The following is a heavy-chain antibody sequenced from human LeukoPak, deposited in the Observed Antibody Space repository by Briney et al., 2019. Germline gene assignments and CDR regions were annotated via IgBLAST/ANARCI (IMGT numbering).Heavy chain of an antibody. D-gene: IGHD2-15*01. CDR3: AGGARYCSGGSCYFREFHY. Sequence: SESLSLTCTVSGGSISSYYWSWIRQPAGKGLEWIGRIYTSGSTNYNPSLKSRVTMSVDTSKNQFSLKLSSVTAADTAVYYCAGGARYCSGGSCYFREFHYWGQGTLVTVSS. CDR2: IYTSGST. V-gene: IGHV4-4*07. CDR1: GGSISSYY. J-gene: IGHJ4*02.